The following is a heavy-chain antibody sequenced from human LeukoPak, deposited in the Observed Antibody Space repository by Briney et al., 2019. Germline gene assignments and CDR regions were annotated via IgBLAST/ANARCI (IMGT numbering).Heavy chain of an antibody. CDR2: VSSSSSYI. D-gene: IGHD3-9*01. Sequence: GGSLRLSCAASGFTFSSYSMNWVRQAPGKGLEWVSSVSSSSSYIYYADSVKGRFTISRDNAKNSLYLQMNSLRAEDTAVYYCARDTGYYDILPAYRRGGFDYWGQGTLVTVSS. CDR3: ARDTGYYDILPAYRRGGFDY. J-gene: IGHJ4*02. V-gene: IGHV3-21*01. CDR1: GFTFSSYS.